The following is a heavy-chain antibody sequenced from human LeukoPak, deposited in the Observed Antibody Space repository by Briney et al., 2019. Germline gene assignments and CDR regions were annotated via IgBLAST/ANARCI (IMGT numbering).Heavy chain of an antibody. CDR2: ISASGGST. D-gene: IGHD3-10*01. CDR3: TKADGPGSRRDY. CDR1: GFTFKRYA. J-gene: IGHJ4*02. Sequence: GGSLRLSCVASGFTFKRYAMACVRPAPGEGLEWVSAISASGGSTTYYADSVKGRFTISRDNSKNTLYLQMNSLRAEDTAVYYCTKADGPGSRRDYWGQGTLVTVYS. V-gene: IGHV3-23*01.